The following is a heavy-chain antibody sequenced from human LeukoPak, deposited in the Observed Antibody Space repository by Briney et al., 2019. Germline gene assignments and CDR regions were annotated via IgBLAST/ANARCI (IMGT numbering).Heavy chain of an antibody. CDR1: GFTVRSNY. CDR2: IYSGGST. D-gene: IGHD3-10*01. J-gene: IGHJ4*02. CDR3: AKAGYYYGSGNYFDY. V-gene: IGHV3-53*01. Sequence: GGSLRLSCAASGFTVRSNYMSWVRQAPGKGLEWVSVIYSGGSTYYADSVKGRFTIFRDNSKNTLYLQMNSLRAGDTAVYYCAKAGYYYGSGNYFDYWGQGTLVTVSS.